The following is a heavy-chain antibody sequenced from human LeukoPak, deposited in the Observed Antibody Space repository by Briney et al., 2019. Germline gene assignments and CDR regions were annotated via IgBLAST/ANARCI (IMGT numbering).Heavy chain of an antibody. J-gene: IGHJ4*02. Sequence: PGGSLRLSCAASGFTFNTYNMNWVRQAPGKGLEWVSSISSSSSYIYYADSVKGRFTISRDNAKNSLYLQMNSLRAEDTAVYYCARHVVAVGFDYWGQGTLVTVSS. V-gene: IGHV3-21*01. CDR2: ISSSSSYI. CDR1: GFTFNTYN. D-gene: IGHD3-22*01. CDR3: ARHVVAVGFDY.